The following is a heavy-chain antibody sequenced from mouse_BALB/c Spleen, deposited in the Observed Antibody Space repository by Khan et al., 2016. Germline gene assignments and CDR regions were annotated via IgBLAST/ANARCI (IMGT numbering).Heavy chain of an antibody. V-gene: IGHV3-2*02. J-gene: IGHJ3*01. CDR2: ISYSGTT. D-gene: IGHD1-1*01. CDR1: GYSITSDYA. Sequence: EVQLQESGPGLVRPSQSLSLTCTVTGYSITSDYAWNWIRQFPGKKLEWMGYISYSGTTSYNPSLKSRVSITRDTSKNQFFLQLTSVTPEDTATYYCTTRHDYGSSSFAYWGQGTLVTVSA. CDR3: TTRHDYGSSSFAY.